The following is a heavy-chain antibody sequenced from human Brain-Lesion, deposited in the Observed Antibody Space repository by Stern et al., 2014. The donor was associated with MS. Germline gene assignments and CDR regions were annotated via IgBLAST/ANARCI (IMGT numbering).Heavy chain of an antibody. CDR3: AGEEDIRYCSGGSCTGNWFDP. CDR2: IYYSGNT. CDR1: SGSVSSTSYA. V-gene: IGHV4-39*01. Sequence: VQLLESGPGLVKPSETLSLTCTVASGSVSSTSYAWAWIRQPPGKGLEWIGTIYYSGNTYYSPSLKSRLTISLDTSKNQFSLQLSSGTAADTAVYYCAGEEDIRYCSGGSCTGNWFDPWGQGTLVTVSS. J-gene: IGHJ5*02. D-gene: IGHD2-15*01.